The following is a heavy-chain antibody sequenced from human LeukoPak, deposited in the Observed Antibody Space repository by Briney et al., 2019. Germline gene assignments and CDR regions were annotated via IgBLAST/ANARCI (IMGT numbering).Heavy chain of an antibody. Sequence: PSETLSLTCAVYGGSFSGYYWSWIRQPPGKGLEWIGEINHSGSTNYNPSLKRRVTISVETTKNQFSLKLSSVTAVDAAVYYCARSWSGYVESYFDYWGQGTLVTVSS. D-gene: IGHD3-3*01. CDR2: INHSGST. V-gene: IGHV4-34*01. CDR1: GGSFSGYY. CDR3: ARSWSGYVESYFDY. J-gene: IGHJ4*02.